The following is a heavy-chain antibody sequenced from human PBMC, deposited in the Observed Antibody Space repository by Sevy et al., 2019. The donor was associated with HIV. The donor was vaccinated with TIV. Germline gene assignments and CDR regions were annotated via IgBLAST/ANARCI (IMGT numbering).Heavy chain of an antibody. V-gene: IGHV3-15*01. J-gene: IGHJ4*02. D-gene: IGHD3-22*01. CDR2: IKSKIDGETT. CDR3: ATSPAYYDSAPFDY. CDR1: GFTFNNAW. Sequence: GGSLRLSCAVSGFTFNNAWMNWVRQAPGTGLQWVGLIKSKIDGETTDYAAAVKGRFTISRDDSKNTLFLQMNSLKIEDTAVYYCATSPAYYDSAPFDYWGPGTLVTVSS.